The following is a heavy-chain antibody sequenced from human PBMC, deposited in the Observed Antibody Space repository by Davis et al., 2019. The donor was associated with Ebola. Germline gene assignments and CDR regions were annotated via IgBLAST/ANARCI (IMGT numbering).Heavy chain of an antibody. Sequence: GESLKISCAASGFTFSSYSMSWVRQAPGKGLEWVSVISGSGGSTYYADSVKGRFTISRDNSKNTLYLQMNSLRAEDTAVYYCARDWASYYDILTGPFDYWGQGTLVTVSS. CDR1: GFTFSSYS. CDR2: ISGSGGST. D-gene: IGHD3-9*01. CDR3: ARDWASYYDILTGPFDY. V-gene: IGHV3-23*01. J-gene: IGHJ4*02.